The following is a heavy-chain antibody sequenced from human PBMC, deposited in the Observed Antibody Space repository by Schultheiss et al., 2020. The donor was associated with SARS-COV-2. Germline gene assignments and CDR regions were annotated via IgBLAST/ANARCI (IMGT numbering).Heavy chain of an antibody. D-gene: IGHD2-2*01. J-gene: IGHJ4*02. CDR2: ISYNGSNR. V-gene: IGHV3-30*04. Sequence: GESLKISCAASGFTFSSYAMQWVRQAPGKGLEWVAVISYNGSNRYYADSVKGRFTISRDNSKNTLYLQMNSLRAEDTAVYYCARDPGYCSSTSCYGLDYWGQGTLVTVSS. CDR1: GFTFSSYA. CDR3: ARDPGYCSSTSCYGLDY.